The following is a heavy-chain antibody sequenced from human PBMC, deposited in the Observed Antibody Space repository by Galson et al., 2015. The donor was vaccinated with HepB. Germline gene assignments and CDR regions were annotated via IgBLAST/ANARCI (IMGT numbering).Heavy chain of an antibody. Sequence: SLRLSCAASGFTFISYGIHWVRQTPGKGLEWVAVIWYDGSNKYYADSVKGRFTISRDYSKNTLYLQMNSLRAEDTAVYYCARAASGIESMDVWGKGTTVTVSS. CDR3: ARAASGIESMDV. CDR1: GFTFISYG. J-gene: IGHJ6*03. CDR2: IWYDGSNK. V-gene: IGHV3-33*01. D-gene: IGHD6-13*01.